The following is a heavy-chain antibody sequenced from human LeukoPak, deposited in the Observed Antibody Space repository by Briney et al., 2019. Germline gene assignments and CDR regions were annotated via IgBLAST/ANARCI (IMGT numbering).Heavy chain of an antibody. J-gene: IGHJ3*01. Sequence: PGGSLRLTCAASGFSFDEYAMHWVRQVPGKGLERVSGISYSSETIGYVDSVKGRFTISRDNAKNSLYLQMNSLRTEDTALYYCTKDRGGSSQLGDAFDVWGQGTMVSVSS. CDR2: ISYSSETI. D-gene: IGHD1-26*01. V-gene: IGHV3-9*01. CDR3: TKDRGGSSQLGDAFDV. CDR1: GFSFDEYA.